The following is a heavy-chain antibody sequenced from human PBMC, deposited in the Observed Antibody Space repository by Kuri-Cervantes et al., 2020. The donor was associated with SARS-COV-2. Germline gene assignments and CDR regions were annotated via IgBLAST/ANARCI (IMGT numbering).Heavy chain of an antibody. V-gene: IGHV4-38-2*01. CDR3: ARLGGNTPGYNWFDP. D-gene: IGHD4-23*01. J-gene: IGHJ5*02. CDR1: GYSISSGYY. Sequence: SQTLSLTCAVSGYSISSGYYWGWIRQPPGKGLEWIGSIYHSGSTYYNPSLKSRVTISVDTSKNQFSLNLIYVTAADTAVYYCARLGGNTPGYNWFDPWGQGTLVTVSS. CDR2: IYHSGST.